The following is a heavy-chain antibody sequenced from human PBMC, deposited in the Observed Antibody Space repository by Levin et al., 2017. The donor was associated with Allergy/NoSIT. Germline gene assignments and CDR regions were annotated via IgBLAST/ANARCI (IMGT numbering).Heavy chain of an antibody. CDR1: RFPFSNSW. V-gene: IGHV3-7*01. D-gene: IGHD6-6*01. J-gene: IGHJ4*02. Sequence: LSLTCAASRFPFSNSWMTWVRQAPGKGLEWVANIKQDGSEKYYVDSVKGRFTISRDNAKNSVFLQMNSLRAEDTAVYYCAREGRHSSSHFDYWGQGTLVTVSS. CDR2: IKQDGSEK. CDR3: AREGRHSSSHFDY.